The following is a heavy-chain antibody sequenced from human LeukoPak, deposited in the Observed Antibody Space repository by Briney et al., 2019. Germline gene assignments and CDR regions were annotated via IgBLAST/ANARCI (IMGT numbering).Heavy chain of an antibody. J-gene: IGHJ3*02. Sequence: EASVKVSCKASGYTFTSYDINWVRQATGQGLEWMGWMNPNSGNTGYAQKFQGRVTITADKSTSTAYMELSSLRSEDTAVYYCARERGGYGGNSGGIAFDIWGQGTMVTVSS. CDR3: ARERGGYGGNSGGIAFDI. CDR2: MNPNSGNT. D-gene: IGHD4-23*01. CDR1: GYTFTSYD. V-gene: IGHV1-8*01.